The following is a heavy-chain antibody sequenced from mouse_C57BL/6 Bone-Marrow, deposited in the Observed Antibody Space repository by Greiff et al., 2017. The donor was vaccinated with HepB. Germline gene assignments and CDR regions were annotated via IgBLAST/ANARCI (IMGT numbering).Heavy chain of an antibody. Sequence: EVMLVESEGGLVQPGSSLKLSCTASGFTFSDYYMAWVRQVPEKGLEWVANINYDGSSTYYLDSLKSRFIISRDNAKNILYLQMSSLKSEDTATYYCARDQNYDYGRYMDVWGTGTTVTVSS. CDR2: INYDGSST. CDR1: GFTFSDYY. V-gene: IGHV5-16*01. J-gene: IGHJ1*03. D-gene: IGHD2-4*01. CDR3: ARDQNYDYGRYMDV.